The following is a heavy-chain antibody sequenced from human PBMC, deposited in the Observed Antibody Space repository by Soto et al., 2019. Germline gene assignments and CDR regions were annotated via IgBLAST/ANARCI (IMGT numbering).Heavy chain of an antibody. V-gene: IGHV3-30*03. D-gene: IGHD1-1*01. CDR3: AIDKGVFNWAPSYFDS. Sequence: GGSLRLSCAASGFTFSNYAMHWVRQAPGKGLEWVAVTSYDGNNEYYTDSVKGRFTISRDNSKNTLFLQINSPRPEDTAVYYCAIDKGVFNWAPSYFDSWGQGALVTVSS. J-gene: IGHJ4*02. CDR2: TSYDGNNE. CDR1: GFTFSNYA.